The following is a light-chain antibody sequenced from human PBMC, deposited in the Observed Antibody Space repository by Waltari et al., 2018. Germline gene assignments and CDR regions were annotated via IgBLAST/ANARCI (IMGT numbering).Light chain of an antibody. CDR3: CSYAGSRDVV. J-gene: IGLJ2*01. Sequence: QSALTQPRSVSGSPGQSVTIPCTGTSSDVGGYNYVSWYPQHPGKPPKLMIYDVSKRPSGVPDRFSGSKSGNTASLTISGLQAEGEADYYCCSYAGSRDVVFGGGTKLTVL. V-gene: IGLV2-11*01. CDR1: SSDVGGYNY. CDR2: DVS.